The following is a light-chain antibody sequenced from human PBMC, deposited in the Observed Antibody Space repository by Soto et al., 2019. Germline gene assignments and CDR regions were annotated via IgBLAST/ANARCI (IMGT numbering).Light chain of an antibody. CDR2: GAS. Sequence: IVLTQCPGTLSLSPGERYTLSCRAIQSVSNNYLAWYQQKPGQAPRLLIYGASNRATGIPDRFSGSGSGTDFTLTISRLEPEDFAVYYCPQYGSSGTVGQGTQVDIK. CDR3: PQYGSSGT. V-gene: IGKV3-20*01. J-gene: IGKJ1*01. CDR1: QSVSNNY.